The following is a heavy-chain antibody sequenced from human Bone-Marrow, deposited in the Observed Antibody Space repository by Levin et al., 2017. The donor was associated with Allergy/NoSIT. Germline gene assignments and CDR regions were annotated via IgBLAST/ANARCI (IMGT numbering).Heavy chain of an antibody. Sequence: GESLKISCATSGFVFTTYNMNWVRQAPGKGPESISYISTSSWTIYYADSVKGRFTISRDNANSSLYLQMNSLRVEDTAIYYCAREQPKGDDFVGPFDIWGQGTMVTVSS. CDR1: GFVFTTYN. V-gene: IGHV3-48*01. CDR2: ISTSSWTI. CDR3: AREQPKGDDFVGPFDI. D-gene: IGHD3-3*01. J-gene: IGHJ3*02.